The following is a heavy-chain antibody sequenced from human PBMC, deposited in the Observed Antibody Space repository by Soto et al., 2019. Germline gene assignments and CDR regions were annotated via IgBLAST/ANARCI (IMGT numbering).Heavy chain of an antibody. J-gene: IGHJ6*02. CDR1: GYTFWNFG. CDR3: ARLPTSGYHTHYYYGMDV. D-gene: IGHD3-22*01. Sequence: QVYLEQSGAEVKKPGASVKVTCKASGYTFWNFGISWVRQAPGQGLEWMGWISPYNDNTNSAQKFKDRVTMTTDTPTSTAYMELRSLRSDDTAVYYCARLPTSGYHTHYYYGMDVWGQGTTVTVSS. CDR2: ISPYNDNT. V-gene: IGHV1-18*01.